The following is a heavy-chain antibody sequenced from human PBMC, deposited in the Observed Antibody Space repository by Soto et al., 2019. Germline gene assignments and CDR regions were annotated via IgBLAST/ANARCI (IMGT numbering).Heavy chain of an antibody. J-gene: IGHJ4*02. V-gene: IGHV3-53*01. CDR3: AREVNYYGSGSYDY. D-gene: IGHD3-10*01. Sequence: GGSLRLSCAASGFTVSSNYMSWVRQAPGKGLEWVSVIYSGGSTYYADSMKGRFTISRDNSKNTLYLQMNSLRAEDAAVYYCAREVNYYGSGSYDYWGQGTLVTVSS. CDR1: GFTVSSNY. CDR2: IYSGGST.